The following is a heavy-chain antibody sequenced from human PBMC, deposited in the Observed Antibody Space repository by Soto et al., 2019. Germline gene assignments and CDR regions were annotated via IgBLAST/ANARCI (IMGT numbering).Heavy chain of an antibody. CDR3: ARTSNLYGSGPRDY. D-gene: IGHD3-10*01. Sequence: SETLSLTCTLSGSSISSGGYYRSWIRQHPGKGLEWIGYIYYSGSTYYNPSLKSRVTISVDTAKNQFSLKLSSVTAADTAVYYCARTSNLYGSGPRDYWGQGTLVTVSS. CDR2: IYYSGST. J-gene: IGHJ4*02. V-gene: IGHV4-31*03. CDR1: GSSISSGGYY.